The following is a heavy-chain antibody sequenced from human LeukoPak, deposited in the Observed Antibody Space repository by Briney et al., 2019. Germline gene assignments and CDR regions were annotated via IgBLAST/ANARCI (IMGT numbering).Heavy chain of an antibody. CDR2: IKSKTDGGTT. CDR3: TAPFSSGSYPNDY. J-gene: IGHJ4*02. CDR1: GFTFSNAW. Sequence: GGSLRLSCAASGFTFSNAWMSWVRQAPGKGLEWVGRIKSKTDGGTTDYAAPVKGRFTISRDDSKNTLYLQMNSLKTEDTAVYYCTAPFSSGSYPNDYWGQGTLVTVSS. D-gene: IGHD1-26*01. V-gene: IGHV3-15*01.